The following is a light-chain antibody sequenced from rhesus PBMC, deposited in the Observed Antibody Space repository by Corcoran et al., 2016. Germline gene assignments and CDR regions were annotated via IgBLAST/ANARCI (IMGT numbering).Light chain of an antibody. CDR3: LQYISSPLT. Sequence: DIQMTQSPSSLSASVGDTVTITCRASQSISSWLDWYQQKPGKAPKLLIYKASSLQSGVPSRFSGSGSGTDFTLTISSLQPEDFAAYYCLQYISSPLTFGEGTKVKIK. V-gene: IGKV1-22*01. J-gene: IGKJ4*01. CDR2: KAS. CDR1: QSISSW.